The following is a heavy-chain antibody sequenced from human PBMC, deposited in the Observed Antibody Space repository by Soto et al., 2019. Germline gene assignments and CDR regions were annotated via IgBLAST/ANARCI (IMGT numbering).Heavy chain of an antibody. CDR2: ISWDGGST. D-gene: IGHD3-3*01. CDR1: GFTFDDYT. Sequence: GGSLRLSCAASGFTFDDYTMHWVRQAPGKGLEWVSLISWDGGSTYYADSVKGRFTISRDNSKNSLYLQMNSLRTEDTALYYCAKDMDFWSGYGPPPLYYYYGMDVWGQGTTVTVSS. CDR3: AKDMDFWSGYGPPPLYYYYGMDV. V-gene: IGHV3-43*01. J-gene: IGHJ6*02.